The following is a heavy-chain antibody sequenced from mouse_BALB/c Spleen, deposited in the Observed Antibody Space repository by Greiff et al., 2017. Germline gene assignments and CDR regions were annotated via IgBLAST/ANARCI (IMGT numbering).Heavy chain of an antibody. J-gene: IGHJ3*01. CDR2: IYPGDGDT. CDR1: GYAFSSSW. V-gene: IGHV1-82*01. D-gene: IGHD2-14*01. CDR3: ARFGYRYDEVAY. Sequence: QVQLQQSGPELVKPGASVKISCKASGYAFSSSWMNWVKQRPGQGLEWIGRIYPGDGDTNYNGKFKGKATLTADKSSSTAYMQLSSLTSVDSAVYFCARFGYRYDEVAYWGQGTLVTVSA.